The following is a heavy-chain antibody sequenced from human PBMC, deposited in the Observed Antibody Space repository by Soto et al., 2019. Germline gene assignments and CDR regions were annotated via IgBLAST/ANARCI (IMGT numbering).Heavy chain of an antibody. J-gene: IGHJ3*02. CDR1: GGTFSSYA. D-gene: IGHD6-19*01. CDR3: ARDHETKELGVPQWLVSDDAFDI. V-gene: IGHV1-69*13. Sequence: SVKVSCKASGGTFSSYAISWVRQAPGQGLEWMGGIISIFGTANYAQKFQGRVTITADESTSTAYMELSSLRSEDTAVYYCARDHETKELGVPQWLVSDDAFDIWGQGTMVTVSS. CDR2: IISIFGTA.